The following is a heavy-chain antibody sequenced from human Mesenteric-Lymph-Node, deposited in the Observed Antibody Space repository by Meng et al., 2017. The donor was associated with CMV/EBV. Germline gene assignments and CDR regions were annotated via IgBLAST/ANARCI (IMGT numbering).Heavy chain of an antibody. CDR1: GFTVSSNY. CDR3: ARSGLESLPAHYYGMDV. CDR2: IYSGGTT. J-gene: IGHJ6*02. Sequence: GESLKISCAASGFTVSSNYMSWVRQAPGKGLEWVSMIYSGGTTNYADSVKGRFTISRDNSKNTLFLQMNSLRVEDTAVYYCARSGLESLPAHYYGMDVWGQGTTVTVSS. D-gene: IGHD3-16*02. V-gene: IGHV3-66*01.